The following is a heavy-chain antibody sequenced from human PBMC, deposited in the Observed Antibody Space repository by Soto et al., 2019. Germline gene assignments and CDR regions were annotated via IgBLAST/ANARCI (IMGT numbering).Heavy chain of an antibody. CDR2: IYHRGST. CDR3: ARGEVVALGY. D-gene: IGHD2-15*01. CDR1: GGSISSGGYS. J-gene: IGHJ4*02. V-gene: IGHV4-30-2*01. Sequence: QLQLQESGSGLVKPSQTLSLTCAVSGGSISSGGYSWSWIRQPPGKGLQWIGYIYHRGSTFYNPPPQSRVTILVDRSKNQFSRKLSSVTAADTAVDCCARGEVVALGYWGQGTRVPVSS.